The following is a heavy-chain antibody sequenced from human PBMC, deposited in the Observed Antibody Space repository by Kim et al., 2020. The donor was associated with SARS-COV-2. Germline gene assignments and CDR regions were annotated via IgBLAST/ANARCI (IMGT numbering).Heavy chain of an antibody. Sequence: ANYAQKFQGRVTITADESTSTAYMELSSLRSEDTAVYYCARGILVTKFDYWGQGTLVTVSS. V-gene: IGHV1-69*01. CDR2: A. J-gene: IGHJ4*02. CDR3: ARGILVTKFDY. D-gene: IGHD2-21*01.